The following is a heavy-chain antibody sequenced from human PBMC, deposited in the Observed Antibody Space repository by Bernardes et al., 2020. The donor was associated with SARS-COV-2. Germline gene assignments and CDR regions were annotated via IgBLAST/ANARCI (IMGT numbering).Heavy chain of an antibody. D-gene: IGHD3-3*01. Sequence: GGSLRLSCAASGFTFSSYGMHWVRQAPGKGLEWVAFIWYDGSNKNYADSVKGRFAISRDNSKNTLYLQMNSLRAEDTAVYYCASSSRITIFGVVMNSYYYYYGMDVWGQGTTVTVSS. CDR2: IWYDGSNK. CDR3: ASSSRITIFGVVMNSYYYYYGMDV. J-gene: IGHJ6*02. CDR1: GFTFSSYG. V-gene: IGHV3-30*02.